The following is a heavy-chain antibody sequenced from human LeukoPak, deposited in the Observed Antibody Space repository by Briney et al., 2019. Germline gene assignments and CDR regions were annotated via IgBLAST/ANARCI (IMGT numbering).Heavy chain of an antibody. V-gene: IGHV1-2*02. J-gene: IGHJ6*03. CDR2: INPNSGGT. CDR1: GYTFTGYY. D-gene: IGHD2-21*02. CDR3: ARRRKVEVTRTGYYYYMDV. Sequence: ASVKVSCKASGYTFTGYYMHWVRQAPGQGLEWMGWINPNSGGTNYAQKFQGRVTMTRDTSISTAYMELSRLRSDDTAVYYCARRRKVEVTRTGYYYYMDVWGKGTTVTVSS.